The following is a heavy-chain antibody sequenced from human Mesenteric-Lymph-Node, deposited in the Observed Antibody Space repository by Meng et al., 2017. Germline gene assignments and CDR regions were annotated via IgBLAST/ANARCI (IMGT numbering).Heavy chain of an antibody. D-gene: IGHD5-12*01. V-gene: IGHV3-72*01. CDR2: SGNKVDNYII. CDR1: RFSLSDHY. Sequence: GESLKISCAASRFSLSDHYIDWVRQAPGKGLEWVGRSGNKVDNYIIEYAASVEGRFTISRDDSKNSLYLQMNSLRTEDTAMYFCTRGYSGLRTYAFDIWGRGKMVAVSS. CDR3: TRGYSGLRTYAFDI. J-gene: IGHJ3*02.